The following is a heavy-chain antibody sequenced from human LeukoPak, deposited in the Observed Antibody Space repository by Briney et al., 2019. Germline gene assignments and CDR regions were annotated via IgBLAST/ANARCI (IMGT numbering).Heavy chain of an antibody. V-gene: IGHV4-34*01. CDR1: GGSFSGYY. J-gene: IGHJ6*03. CDR2: INDSGST. Sequence: PSETLSLTCAVSGGSFSGYYWSWIRQPPGKGLEWIGEINDSGSTNYNPSLKRRVTISVDTSKIQFSLKLSSVTAADTAVYDCARAGSTSRDYYYYMDVWGKGTTVTVSS. D-gene: IGHD2-2*01. CDR3: ARAGSTSRDYYYYMDV.